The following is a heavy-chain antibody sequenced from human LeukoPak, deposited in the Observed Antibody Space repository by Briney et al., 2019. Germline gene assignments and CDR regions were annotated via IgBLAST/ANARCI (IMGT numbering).Heavy chain of an antibody. J-gene: IGHJ4*02. V-gene: IGHV1-18*01. CDR2: ISAYNGNT. Sequence: ASVKVSCKASGYTFTSYGISWVRQAPGQGLEWMGWISAYNGNTNYAQKLQGRVTMTRDTSTSTVYMELSSLRSEDTAVYYCARDPGAYSSSWWFDYWGQGTLVTVSS. CDR3: ARDPGAYSSSWWFDY. CDR1: GYTFTSYG. D-gene: IGHD6-13*01.